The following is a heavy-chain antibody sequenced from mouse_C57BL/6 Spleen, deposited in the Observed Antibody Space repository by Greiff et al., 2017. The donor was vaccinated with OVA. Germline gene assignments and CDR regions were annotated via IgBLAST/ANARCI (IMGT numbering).Heavy chain of an antibody. CDR2: INPSTGGT. J-gene: IGHJ3*01. Sequence: DVKLQQPGPELVKPGASVKISCKASGYSFTGYYMNWVKQSPEKSLEWIGEINPSTGGTTYNQKFKAKATLTVDKSSRTAYMQLKSLTSEDSAVCYFARLGYDYDGTFAYWGQGALVTVSA. V-gene: IGHV1-42*01. D-gene: IGHD2-4*01. CDR1: GYSFTGYY. CDR3: ARLGYDYDGTFAY.